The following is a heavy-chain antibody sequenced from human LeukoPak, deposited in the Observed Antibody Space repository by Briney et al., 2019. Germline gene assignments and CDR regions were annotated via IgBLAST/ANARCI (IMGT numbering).Heavy chain of an antibody. CDR2: IYYSGST. D-gene: IGHD3-3*01. CDR3: ARLDFWSGCPFDY. CDR1: GGSISSSSYY. Sequence: SETLSLTCTVSGGSISSSSYYWGWIRQPPGKGLEWIGSIYYSGSTYYNPSLKSRVTISVDTSKNQFSLKLSSVTAADTAVYYCARLDFWSGCPFDYWGQGTLVTVSS. V-gene: IGHV4-39*01. J-gene: IGHJ4*02.